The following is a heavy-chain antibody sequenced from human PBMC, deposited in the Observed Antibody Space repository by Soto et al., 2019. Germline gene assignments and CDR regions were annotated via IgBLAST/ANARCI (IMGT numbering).Heavy chain of an antibody. CDR1: GFTFSSYW. CDR3: ARDPAIYDQLPRDAFDI. J-gene: IGHJ3*02. CDR2: INSDGSST. V-gene: IGHV3-74*01. D-gene: IGHD2-2*01. Sequence: GGSLRLSCAASGFTFSSYWMHWVRQAPGKGLVWVSRINSDGSSTSYADSVKGRFTISRDNAKNTLYLQMNSLRAEDTAVYYCARDPAIYDQLPRDAFDIWGQGTMVTVSS.